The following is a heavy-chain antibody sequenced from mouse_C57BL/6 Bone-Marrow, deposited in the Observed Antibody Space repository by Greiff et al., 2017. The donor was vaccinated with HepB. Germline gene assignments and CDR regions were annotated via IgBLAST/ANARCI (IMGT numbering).Heavy chain of an antibody. CDR2: IRNNANGYTT. CDR3: ARALTGTDFDY. Sequence: EVMLVESGGGLVQPGGSLSLSCAASGFTFTDYYMSWVRQPPGKALEWLGFIRNNANGYTTEYSASVKGRLTISRDNSKSILYLHMSALRAEDSATYYGARALTGTDFDYWGQGTTLTVSS. J-gene: IGHJ2*01. D-gene: IGHD4-1*01. CDR1: GFTFTDYY. V-gene: IGHV7-3*01.